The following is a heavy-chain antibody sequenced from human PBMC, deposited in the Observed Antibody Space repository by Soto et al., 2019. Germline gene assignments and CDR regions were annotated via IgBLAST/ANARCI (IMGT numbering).Heavy chain of an antibody. Sequence: LRLSCAASGFTFTALGLHWVRQAPGKGLEWVGLISFDGTTKYFADSVRGRFTISRDNSKNMMFLQLNSLRVEDTAVYYCARHRDGGTYTYIDHWGPGTLVTVSS. CDR1: GFTFTALG. D-gene: IGHD3-10*01. CDR2: ISFDGTTK. V-gene: IGHV3-30-3*01. J-gene: IGHJ4*02. CDR3: ARHRDGGTYTYIDH.